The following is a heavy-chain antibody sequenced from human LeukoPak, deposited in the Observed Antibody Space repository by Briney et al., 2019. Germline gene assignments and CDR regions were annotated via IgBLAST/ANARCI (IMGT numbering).Heavy chain of an antibody. V-gene: IGHV4-38-2*02. Sequence: SETLSLTCTVSDYSISSGFYWGWVRQPPGKGLEWIGTIFHSGRTSYNPSLKSRVTISRVTTKNQLSLKLNTVAAADTAVYYCAGSTSPNYYYMDVWDKGATVTVSS. CDR2: IFHSGRT. D-gene: IGHD2-2*01. CDR3: AGSTSPNYYYMDV. CDR1: DYSISSGFY. J-gene: IGHJ6*03.